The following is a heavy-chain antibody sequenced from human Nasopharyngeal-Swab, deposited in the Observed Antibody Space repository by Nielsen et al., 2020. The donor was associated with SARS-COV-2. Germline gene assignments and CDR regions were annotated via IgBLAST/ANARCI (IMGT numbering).Heavy chain of an antibody. Sequence: GESLKISCTASGFTFSNYGIHWVRQAPGKGLEWVAVIRYNGSDKYYADSVKGRFTISRDNSENTLYLQMNSLRAEDTAVYYCARGYCSINSCYSGDYYYYAMDVWGQGTTVTVSS. V-gene: IGHV3-33*01. CDR1: GFTFSNYG. CDR3: ARGYCSINSCYSGDYYYYAMDV. D-gene: IGHD2-2*01. J-gene: IGHJ6*02. CDR2: IRYNGSDK.